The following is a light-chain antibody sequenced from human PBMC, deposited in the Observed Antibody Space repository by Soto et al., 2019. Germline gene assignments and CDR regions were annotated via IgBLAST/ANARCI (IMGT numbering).Light chain of an antibody. CDR1: QSVSSY. CDR3: QQRSSWPRT. V-gene: IGKV3-11*01. J-gene: IGKJ2*01. CDR2: DAS. Sequence: EIVLTQSPATLSLSPGERATLSCRASQSVSSYLAWYQQKPGQTPRLLIYDASNRATGIPARFSGSGSGTDFTLTISSLEPEDFAVYDCQQRSSWPRTFGQETNLEIK.